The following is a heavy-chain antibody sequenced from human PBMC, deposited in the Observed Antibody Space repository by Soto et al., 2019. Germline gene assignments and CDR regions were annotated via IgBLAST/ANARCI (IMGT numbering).Heavy chain of an antibody. D-gene: IGHD3-22*01. CDR2: IWYDGSNK. CDR1: GFTFSSYG. Sequence: GESLKISCAASGFTFSSYGMHWVRQAPGKGLEWVAVIWYDGSNKYYADSVKGRFTISRDNSKNTLYLQMNSLRAEDTAVYYCARDQSRGGYGPQLVDYWGQGTLVTVSS. CDR3: ARDQSRGGYGPQLVDY. J-gene: IGHJ4*02. V-gene: IGHV3-33*01.